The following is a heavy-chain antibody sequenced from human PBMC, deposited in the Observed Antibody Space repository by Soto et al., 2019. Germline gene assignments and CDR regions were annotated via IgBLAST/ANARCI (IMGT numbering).Heavy chain of an antibody. CDR2: IVVGSGNT. J-gene: IGHJ6*03. Sequence: ASVKVSCKASGFTFTSSAMQWVRQARGQRLEWIGWIVVGSGNTNYAQKFQERVTITRDMSTSTAYVELSSLRSEDTAVYYCAAGPQQLEPPDLRYYYYMDGWGKGTTVTVSS. D-gene: IGHD1-1*01. CDR1: GFTFTSSA. CDR3: AAGPQQLEPPDLRYYYYMDG. V-gene: IGHV1-58*02.